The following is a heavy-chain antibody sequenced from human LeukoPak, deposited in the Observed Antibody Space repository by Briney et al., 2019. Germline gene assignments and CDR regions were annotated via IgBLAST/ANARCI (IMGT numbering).Heavy chain of an antibody. CDR2: ISGSGGST. J-gene: IGHJ4*02. CDR3: AKDRYVSSSGDDY. CDR1: GFTISSYA. D-gene: IGHD6-13*01. V-gene: IGHV3-23*01. Sequence: PGGSLRLSCAASGFTISSYAMSWVRQAPGKGLEWVSYISGSGGSTYYAVSVKGRFTISRDISKNTLYLQMNYLRAEDTAVYYCAKDRYVSSSGDDYWGQGTLVTVSS.